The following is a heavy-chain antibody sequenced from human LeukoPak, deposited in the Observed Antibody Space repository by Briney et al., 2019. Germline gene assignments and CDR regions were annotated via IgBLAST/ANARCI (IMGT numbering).Heavy chain of an antibody. CDR1: GFTFSSYD. Sequence: GGSLRLSCAASGFTFSSYDINWVRQAPGKGLEWVAVISSDGSNKYYADSVKGRFTISRDNSKNTLYLQMNSLRAEDTAVYYCARATEGLDYWGQGTLVTVSS. V-gene: IGHV3-30*03. CDR3: ARATEGLDY. CDR2: ISSDGSNK. J-gene: IGHJ4*02.